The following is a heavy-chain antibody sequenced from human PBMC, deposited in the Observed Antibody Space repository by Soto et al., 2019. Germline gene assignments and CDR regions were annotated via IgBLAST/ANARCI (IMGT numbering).Heavy chain of an antibody. V-gene: IGHV1-69*13. J-gene: IGHJ3*02. CDR1: GGTFSSYA. Sequence: ASVKVSCKASGGTFSSYAISWVRQAPGQGLEWTGGIIPIFGTANYAQKFQGRVTITADESTSTAYMELSSLRSEDTAVYYCARDHIGYYGSGPVGAFDIWGQGTMVTV. CDR3: ARDHIGYYGSGPVGAFDI. CDR2: IIPIFGTA. D-gene: IGHD3-10*01.